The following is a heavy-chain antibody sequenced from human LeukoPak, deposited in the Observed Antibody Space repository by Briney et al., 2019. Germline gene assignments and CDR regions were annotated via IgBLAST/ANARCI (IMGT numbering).Heavy chain of an antibody. CDR1: GFAFRTYE. CDR3: ARESRAGYDDVWESYRYTGLDY. V-gene: IGHV3-48*03. CDR2: ISSSGSTI. Sequence: GGSLRLSCAASGFAFRTYEMNWVRQTPGKGLEWDSYISSSGSTIYYADSVKGRFTISRDNAKKSLYLQMNSLRAEDTAVYYCARESRAGYDDVWESYRYTGLDYWGQGTLVTVSS. D-gene: IGHD3-16*02. J-gene: IGHJ4*02.